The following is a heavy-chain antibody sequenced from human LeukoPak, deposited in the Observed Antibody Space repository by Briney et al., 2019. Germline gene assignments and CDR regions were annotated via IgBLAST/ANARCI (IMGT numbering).Heavy chain of an antibody. Sequence: GGSLRLSCAASGFTFSSYGKHWVRQAPGKGLEWVAVIWYDGSNKYYADSVKGRFTISRDNSKNTLYLQMNSLRAEDTAVYYCAREDWNDEISGGFFDYWVQGTLVTVSS. D-gene: IGHD1-1*01. CDR2: IWYDGSNK. CDR3: AREDWNDEISGGFFDY. J-gene: IGHJ4*02. CDR1: GFTFSSYG. V-gene: IGHV3-33*01.